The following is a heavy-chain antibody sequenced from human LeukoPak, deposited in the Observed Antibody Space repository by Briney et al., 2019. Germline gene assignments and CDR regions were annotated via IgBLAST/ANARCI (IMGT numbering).Heavy chain of an antibody. J-gene: IGHJ5*02. D-gene: IGHD3-16*02. Sequence: SETLSLTCTVSGGSISRYYWSWIRQPPGKGLEWIGFIYYSGITNYSPSLKSRVTISVDTSKNQFSLELSSVTAADTAVYYCARGIMITFGGVIVPPPWFDPWGQGTLVTVSS. CDR3: ARGIMITFGGVIVPPPWFDP. CDR2: IYYSGIT. CDR1: GGSISRYY. V-gene: IGHV4-59*01.